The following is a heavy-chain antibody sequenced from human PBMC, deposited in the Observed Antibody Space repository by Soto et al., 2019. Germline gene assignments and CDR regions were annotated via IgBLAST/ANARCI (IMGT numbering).Heavy chain of an antibody. CDR1: GGTFSSYA. J-gene: IGHJ6*02. D-gene: IGHD4-17*01. V-gene: IGHV1-69*01. Sequence: QVQLVQSGAEVKKPGSSVKVSCKASGGTFSSYAISWVRQAPGQGLEWMGGIIPIFGTENYAQKFQGRVTITADESTSKAYMQLSSLRSEETAGYYCARGEGVYAVTPKSGMDVWGQGTTVPVSS. CDR2: IIPIFGTE. CDR3: ARGEGVYAVTPKSGMDV.